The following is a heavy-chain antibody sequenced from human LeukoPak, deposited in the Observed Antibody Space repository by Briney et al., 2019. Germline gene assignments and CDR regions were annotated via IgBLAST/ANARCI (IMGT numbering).Heavy chain of an antibody. CDR3: ARDRVERFLELLLPGTFDY. J-gene: IGHJ4*02. V-gene: IGHV3-21*01. Sequence: PGGSLRLSCAASGFTFSSYSMNWVRQAPGKGLEWVSSISSSSSYIYYADSVKGRFTISRDNAKNSLYLQMNSLRAEDTAVYYCARDRVERFLELLLPGTFDYWGQGTLVTVSS. D-gene: IGHD3-3*01. CDR2: ISSSSSYI. CDR1: GFTFSSYS.